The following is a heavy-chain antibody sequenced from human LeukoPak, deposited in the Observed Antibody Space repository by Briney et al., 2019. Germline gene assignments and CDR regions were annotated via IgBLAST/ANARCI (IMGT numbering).Heavy chain of an antibody. CDR1: GFTFSSYG. J-gene: IGHJ5*02. D-gene: IGHD3-22*01. V-gene: IGHV3-33*01. CDR2: IWYDGSNK. Sequence: GGSLRLSCAASGFTFSSYGMHWVRQAPGKGLEWVAVIWYDGSNKYYADSVKGRFTISRDNSKNTLYLQMNSLRAEDTAVYYCARGVSEYYDSSGYYAPDGFDPWGQGTLVTVSS. CDR3: ARGVSEYYDSSGYYAPDGFDP.